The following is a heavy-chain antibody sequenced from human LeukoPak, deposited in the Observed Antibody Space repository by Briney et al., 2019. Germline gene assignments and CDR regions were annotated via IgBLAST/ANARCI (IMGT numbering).Heavy chain of an antibody. J-gene: IGHJ4*02. V-gene: IGHV5-51*01. CDR1: GYSFTRYW. CDR3: ARHADIAVAGTKFDY. Sequence: GESLKISCKGSGYSFTRYWIGWVRQMPGKGLEWMGIIYPGDSDTRYSPSFQGQVTISADKSISTAYLQWSSLRASDTAMYYCARHADIAVAGTKFDYWGQGTLVTVSS. D-gene: IGHD6-19*01. CDR2: IYPGDSDT.